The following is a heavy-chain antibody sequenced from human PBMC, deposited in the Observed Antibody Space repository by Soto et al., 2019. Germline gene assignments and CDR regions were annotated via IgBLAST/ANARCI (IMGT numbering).Heavy chain of an antibody. J-gene: IGHJ5*02. D-gene: IGHD2-21*01. CDR2: IYYSGST. Sequence: QVQLQESGPGLVKPSETLSLTCTVSGCSISSYYLSWIRQPPGKGLDWIGYIYYSGSTNYNPSLKSRVTISVDTSKNHFSLKLSSVTAADTAVYYCARVLFVSNGWFDPWGQGTLVTVSS. CDR3: ARVLFVSNGWFDP. CDR1: GCSISSYY. V-gene: IGHV4-59*01.